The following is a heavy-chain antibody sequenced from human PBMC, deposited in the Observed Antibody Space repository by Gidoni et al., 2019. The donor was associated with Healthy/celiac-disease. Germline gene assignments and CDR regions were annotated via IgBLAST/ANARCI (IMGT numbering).Heavy chain of an antibody. CDR2: ISGRGGST. V-gene: IGHV3-23*01. CDR1: GCTFSSDA. D-gene: IGHD3-22*01. CDR3: AKVPAHYYDSSGLYFDY. Sequence: EVQLLESGGGWVQPGGSLRRSCAASGCTFSSDAMSWVRQAPGKGLEGVSAISGRGGSTYYADSLNGRFTISRDNSKNTLYLQMNILRAEDTSVYYCAKVPAHYYDSSGLYFDYWGQGTLVTVSS. J-gene: IGHJ4*02.